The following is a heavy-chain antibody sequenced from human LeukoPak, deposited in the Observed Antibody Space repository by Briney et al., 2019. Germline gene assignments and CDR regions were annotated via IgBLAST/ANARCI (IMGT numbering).Heavy chain of an antibody. Sequence: ASVKVSCKASGYTFTSYGISWVRQAPGQGLEWMGWISAYNGNTNYAQKLQGRVTMTRDTSISTAYMELSRLRSDDTAVYYCARVEMATIFPAEYFQHWGQGTLVTVSS. CDR2: ISAYNGNT. V-gene: IGHV1-18*01. J-gene: IGHJ1*01. CDR3: ARVEMATIFPAEYFQH. CDR1: GYTFTSYG. D-gene: IGHD2-15*01.